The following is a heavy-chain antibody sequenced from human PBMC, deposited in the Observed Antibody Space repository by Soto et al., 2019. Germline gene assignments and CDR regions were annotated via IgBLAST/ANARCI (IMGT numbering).Heavy chain of an antibody. Sequence: ASVKVSCKASGYTFTSYDINWVRQATGQGLEWMGRMNPNSGNTGYAQKFQGRVTMTRNTSISTAYMELSSLRSEDTAVYYCARGSYYDFWSGYYTFGNWFDPWGQGTLVTVSS. CDR2: MNPNSGNT. D-gene: IGHD3-3*01. CDR1: GYTFTSYD. V-gene: IGHV1-8*01. J-gene: IGHJ5*02. CDR3: ARGSYYDFWSGYYTFGNWFDP.